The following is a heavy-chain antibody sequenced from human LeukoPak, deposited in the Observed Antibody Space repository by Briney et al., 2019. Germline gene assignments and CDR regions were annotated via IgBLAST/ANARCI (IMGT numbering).Heavy chain of an antibody. D-gene: IGHD3-10*01. Sequence: GGSLRLSCAASGFTFSSYAMHWVRQAPGKGLEWVAVISYDGSNKYYADSVKGRFTISRDNAKNSLYLQMNSLRAEDTAVYYCARGPDYYYGSGSYYNYYGDFDYWGQGTLVTVSS. V-gene: IGHV3-30-3*01. J-gene: IGHJ4*02. CDR3: ARGPDYYYGSGSYYNYYGDFDY. CDR2: ISYDGSNK. CDR1: GFTFSSYA.